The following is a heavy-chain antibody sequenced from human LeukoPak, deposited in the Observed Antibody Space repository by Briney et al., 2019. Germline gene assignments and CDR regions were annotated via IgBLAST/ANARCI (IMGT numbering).Heavy chain of an antibody. CDR1: GYSISSGYY. J-gene: IGHJ3*02. CDR3: ARHSGYEDYDAFDI. CDR2: IYHSGST. Sequence: SETLSLTCTVSGYSISSGYYWGWIRQPPGKGLEWIGSIYHSGSTYYNPSLKSRFTISVDTSKNQVSLKLSSVTAADTAVYYCARHSGYEDYDAFDIWGEGTMVTVSS. D-gene: IGHD5-12*01. V-gene: IGHV4-38-2*02.